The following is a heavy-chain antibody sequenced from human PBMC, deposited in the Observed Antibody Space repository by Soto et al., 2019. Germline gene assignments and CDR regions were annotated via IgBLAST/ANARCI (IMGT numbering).Heavy chain of an antibody. J-gene: IGHJ2*01. CDR3: ARKILVFISRPNYWYFDL. D-gene: IGHD2-21*01. V-gene: IGHV3-23*01. CDR1: GFTFINYA. Sequence: EVQLLESGGGLVQPGGSLRLSCAGSGFTFINYAMNWVRQAPGKGLEWVSSISGGGDATFFADSVRGRFTISRDNSKNTVTLQMNSLGVDDTAVYYCARKILVFISRPNYWYFDLWGRGTLVTVSS. CDR2: ISGGGDAT.